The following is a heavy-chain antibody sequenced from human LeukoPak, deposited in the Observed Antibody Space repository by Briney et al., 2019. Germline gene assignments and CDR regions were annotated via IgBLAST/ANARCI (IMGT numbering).Heavy chain of an antibody. Sequence: GGSLRLSCAASGFTFSRYEMNWVRQAPGKGLEWVSYISSSASTIYYADSVKGRFTISRDNAKKSLYLQMNSLRAEDTAVYYCARDAYGRGRAPDYWGQGTLVTVSS. D-gene: IGHD3-10*01. CDR2: ISSSASTI. V-gene: IGHV3-48*03. CDR3: ARDAYGRGRAPDY. J-gene: IGHJ4*02. CDR1: GFTFSRYE.